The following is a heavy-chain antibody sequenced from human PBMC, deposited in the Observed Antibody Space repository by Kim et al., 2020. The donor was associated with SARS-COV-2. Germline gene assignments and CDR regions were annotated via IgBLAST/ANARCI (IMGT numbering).Heavy chain of an antibody. CDR2: IWYDGSNK. CDR3: AREVLHVNGSGIGYYFDY. V-gene: IGHV3-33*01. CDR1: GFTFSSYG. J-gene: IGHJ4*02. Sequence: GGSLRLSCAASGFTFSSYGMHWVRQAPGKGLEWVAVIWYDGSNKYYADSVKGRFTISRDNSKNTLYLQMNSLRAEDTAVYYCAREVLHVNGSGIGYYFDYWGQGTLVTVSS. D-gene: IGHD3-10*01.